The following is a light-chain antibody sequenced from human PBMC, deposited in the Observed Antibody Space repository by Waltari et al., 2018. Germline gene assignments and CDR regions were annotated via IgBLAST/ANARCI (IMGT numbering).Light chain of an antibody. Sequence: QSALTQPPSASGSPGQSVTISCTGTSSDVGGYNYVSWYQQHPGKAPKLMFYEVSKRPAGVPDRFSGAKSGNTASLTVSGLQAEDEADYYCSSDAGRNNLVFGGGTKLTVL. CDR1: SSDVGGYNY. V-gene: IGLV2-8*01. CDR2: EVS. CDR3: SSDAGRNNLV. J-gene: IGLJ2*01.